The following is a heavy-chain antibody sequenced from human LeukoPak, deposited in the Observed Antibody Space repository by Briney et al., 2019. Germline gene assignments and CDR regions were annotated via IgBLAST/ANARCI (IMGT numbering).Heavy chain of an antibody. CDR3: ARDLIVGATLTYYHYYGMDV. CDR2: VIPIFGTA. V-gene: IGHV1-69*13. J-gene: IGHJ6*02. CDR1: GGTFSSYA. Sequence: SVKVSCKASGGTFSSYAISWVRQAPGQGLEWMGGVIPIFGTANYAQKFQGRVTITADESTSTAYMELSSLRSEDTAVYYCARDLIVGATLTYYHYYGMDVWGQGTTVTVSS. D-gene: IGHD1-26*01.